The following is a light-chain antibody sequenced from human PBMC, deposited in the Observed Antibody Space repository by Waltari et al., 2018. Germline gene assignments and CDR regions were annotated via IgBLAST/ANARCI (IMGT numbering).Light chain of an antibody. Sequence: NFMLTQPHSVSESPGKTVTISCTRSRGSIASNYVQLYQQRPGSAPTTVIYEDNQRPSGVPDRFSGSIDSSSNSASLTISGLKTEDEADYYCQSYDDNNRRVFGGGTKLTVL. CDR2: EDN. J-gene: IGLJ3*02. CDR1: RGSIASNY. V-gene: IGLV6-57*04. CDR3: QSYDDNNRRV.